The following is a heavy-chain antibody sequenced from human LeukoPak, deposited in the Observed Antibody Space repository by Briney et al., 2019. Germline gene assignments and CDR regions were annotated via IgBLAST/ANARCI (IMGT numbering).Heavy chain of an antibody. V-gene: IGHV3-23*01. D-gene: IGHD3-22*01. Sequence: GGTLRLSCAASGFTFSSYAMSWVRQAPGKGLEWVSAISGSGGSTYYADSVKGRFTISRDNSKNTLYLQMNSLRAEDTAVYYCAKDPYDYYDSSGYYYEPYFDYWGQGTLVTVSS. CDR2: ISGSGGST. CDR1: GFTFSSYA. J-gene: IGHJ4*02. CDR3: AKDPYDYYDSSGYYYEPYFDY.